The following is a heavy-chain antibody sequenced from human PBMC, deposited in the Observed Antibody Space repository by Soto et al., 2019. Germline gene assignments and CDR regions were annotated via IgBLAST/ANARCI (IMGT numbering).Heavy chain of an antibody. V-gene: IGHV1-2*02. CDR2: VSPKSGGT. J-gene: IGHJ4*02. D-gene: IGHD3-9*01. Sequence: ASVTVASKASGYSFMNYYMQWVRQAPGEGCARMGRVSPKSGGTNYAQKLQGRVSLTWDTSLNTAYLELSSLMSEDTAVYYRPRPPGYISDWYYFDLWGQGTQVTVSS. CDR3: PRPPGYISDWYYFDL. CDR1: GYSFMNYY.